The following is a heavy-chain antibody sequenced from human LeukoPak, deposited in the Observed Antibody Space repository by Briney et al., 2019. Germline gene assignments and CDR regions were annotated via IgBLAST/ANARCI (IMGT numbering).Heavy chain of an antibody. V-gene: IGHV3-53*01. J-gene: IGHJ6*02. CDR2: IYSGGST. CDR1: GFTASSNY. CDR3: ARVQSGSSDYYYGMDV. D-gene: IGHD1-26*01. Sequence: QPGGSLRLSCAASGFTASSNYMSWVRQAPGKGLEWVSVIYSGGSTYYADSVKGRFTISRDNSKSTLYLQMNSLRAEDTAVYYCARVQSGSSDYYYGMDVWGQGTTVTVSS.